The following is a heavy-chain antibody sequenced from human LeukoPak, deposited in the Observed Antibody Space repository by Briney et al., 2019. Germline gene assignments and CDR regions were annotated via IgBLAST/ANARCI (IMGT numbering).Heavy chain of an antibody. J-gene: IGHJ4*02. V-gene: IGHV4-34*01. Sequence: SETLSLTCAVYGGSFSGYYWSWIRQPPGKGLEWIGEINHSGSTNYNPSLKSRVTISVDTSKNQFSLKLSSVTAADTAVYYCARGGGYSSSSGTTHFDYWGQGTLVTVSS. CDR1: GGSFSGYY. CDR2: INHSGST. CDR3: ARGGGYSSSSGTTHFDY. D-gene: IGHD6-6*01.